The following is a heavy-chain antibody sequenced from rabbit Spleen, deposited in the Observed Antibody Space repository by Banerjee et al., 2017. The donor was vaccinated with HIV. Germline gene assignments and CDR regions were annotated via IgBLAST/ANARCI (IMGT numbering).Heavy chain of an antibody. CDR2: IDTTDGDT. D-gene: IGHD1-1*01. CDR1: GFSFSSNW. J-gene: IGHJ4*01. Sequence: LEESGGGLVKPGGTLTLTCTVSGFSFSSNWICWVRQAPGKGLEWIACIDTTDGDTDYANWPKGRFTISKASSTTVTLKMTSLTAADRAAYFCARDLVAVIGWNFNLWGPDPGHRL. CDR3: ARDLVAVIGWNFNL. V-gene: IGHV1S45*01.